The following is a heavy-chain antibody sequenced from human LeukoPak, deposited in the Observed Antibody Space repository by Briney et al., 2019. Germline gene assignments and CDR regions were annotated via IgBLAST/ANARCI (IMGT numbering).Heavy chain of an antibody. Sequence: PGGSLRLSCAASGFTFSSYAMSWVRQAPGKGLEWVSAISGNGGSTYYADSVKGRFTLSRDNSKNTLYLQMNSLRAGDTAVYYCAKAGAYSSGWYIDYWGQGTLVTVSS. V-gene: IGHV3-23*01. J-gene: IGHJ4*02. CDR3: AKAGAYSSGWYIDY. D-gene: IGHD6-19*01. CDR2: ISGNGGST. CDR1: GFTFSSYA.